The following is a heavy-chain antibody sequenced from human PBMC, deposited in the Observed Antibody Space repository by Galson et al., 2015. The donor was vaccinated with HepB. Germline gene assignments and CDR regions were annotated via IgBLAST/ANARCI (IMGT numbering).Heavy chain of an antibody. J-gene: IGHJ4*02. Sequence: SLRLSCAASGFTISSSAMHWVRQAPGKGLEWVAVISYDGGDKNYADSVKGRFTISRDNSKNTLYLQMNSLRTEDTAVYYCVHSTGHYPTPLDYWGQGTLVIVSS. CDR1: GFTISSSA. CDR2: ISYDGGDK. V-gene: IGHV3-30-3*01. CDR3: VHSTGHYPTPLDY. D-gene: IGHD3-22*01.